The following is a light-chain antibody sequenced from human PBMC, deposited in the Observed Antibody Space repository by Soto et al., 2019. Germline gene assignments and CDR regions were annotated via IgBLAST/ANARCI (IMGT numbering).Light chain of an antibody. CDR3: QQYVTSSPRT. V-gene: IGKV3-20*01. CDR1: QSVGSKY. Sequence: EIVLTQSPGTLSLSRGERATLSCRASQSVGSKYLAWYQQKPGQAPRLLIYGASSRATGIPDRFSGSGSGTDFTLTISRLEPEDFAVYYCQQYVTSSPRTFGQGTKVDIK. CDR2: GAS. J-gene: IGKJ1*01.